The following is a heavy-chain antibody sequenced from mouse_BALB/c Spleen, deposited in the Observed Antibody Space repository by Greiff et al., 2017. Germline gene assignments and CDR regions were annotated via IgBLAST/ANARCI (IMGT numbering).Heavy chain of an antibody. J-gene: IGHJ4*01. CDR2: IRLKSNNYAT. Sequence: EVMLVESGGGLVQPGGSMKLSCVASGFTFSNYWMNWVRQSPEKGLEWVAEIRLKSNNYATHYAESVKGRFTISRDDSKSSVYLQMNNLRAEDTGIYYCTGYGSSYNMDYWGQGTSVTVSS. V-gene: IGHV6-6*02. CDR3: TGYGSSYNMDY. CDR1: GFTFSNYW. D-gene: IGHD1-1*01.